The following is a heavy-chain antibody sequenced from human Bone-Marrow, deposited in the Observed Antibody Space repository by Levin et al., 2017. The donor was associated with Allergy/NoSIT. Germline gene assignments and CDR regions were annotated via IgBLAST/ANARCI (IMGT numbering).Heavy chain of an antibody. CDR3: ARSDNPVVWFGELNPHWYFDL. V-gene: IGHV1-46*01. J-gene: IGHJ2*01. CDR2: INPSGGST. D-gene: IGHD3-10*01. Sequence: ASVKVSCKASGYTFTSYYMHWVRQAPGQGLEWMGIINPSGGSTSYAQKFQGRVTMTRDTSTSTVYMELSSLRSEDTAVYYCARSDNPVVWFGELNPHWYFDLWGRGTLVTVSS. CDR1: GYTFTSYY.